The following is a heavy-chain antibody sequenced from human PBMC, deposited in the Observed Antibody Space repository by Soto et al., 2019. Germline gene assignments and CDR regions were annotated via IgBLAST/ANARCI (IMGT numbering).Heavy chain of an antibody. CDR2: ISAYNGNT. V-gene: IGHV1-18*01. CDR1: GYTFSTYG. D-gene: IGHD5-12*01. Sequence: ASVKVSCKASGYTFSTYGISWVRQAPGQGLEWMGWISAYNGNTNFAQNLQGRVTMTTDTSTSTAYMELRSLRSDDTAVYYCMRAPAGWLKYPYFEYLGQGTLVNVSS. J-gene: IGHJ4*02. CDR3: MRAPAGWLKYPYFEY.